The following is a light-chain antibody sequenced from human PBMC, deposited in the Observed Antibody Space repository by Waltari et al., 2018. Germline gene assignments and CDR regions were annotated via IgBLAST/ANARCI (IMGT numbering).Light chain of an antibody. CDR3: QHYVRLPAT. CDR2: GAS. CDR1: QSVGPS. J-gene: IGKJ1*01. V-gene: IGKV3-20*01. Sequence: EVVLTQSPATLSWSPGERATLACRASQSVGPSLAWYQQKPGQAPRLLIYGASRRATGIPDRFSGSGSGTDFSLTSSRLEPADFAVYYCQHYVRLPATFGQGTKVEI.